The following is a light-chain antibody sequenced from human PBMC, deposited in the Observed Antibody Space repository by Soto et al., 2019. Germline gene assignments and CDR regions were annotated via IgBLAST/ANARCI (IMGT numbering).Light chain of an antibody. CDR1: QDIRNY. V-gene: IGKV1-33*01. CDR2: DAS. J-gene: IGKJ4*01. Sequence: DIQMTQSPSSLSASVGDRVTISCQASQDIRNYLNWYQQKAGKAPNLLIYDASNLEVGVPSRFSGSGSGTDFTLTISSLQPEDIATYYCQQYDDLPLTFGGGTKVDFK. CDR3: QQYDDLPLT.